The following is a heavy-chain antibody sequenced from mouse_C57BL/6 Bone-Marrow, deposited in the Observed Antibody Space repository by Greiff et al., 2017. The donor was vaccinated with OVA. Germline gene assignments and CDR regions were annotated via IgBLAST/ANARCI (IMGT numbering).Heavy chain of an antibody. CDR1: GFTFSDYG. CDR3: ARRDSNSWFAY. Sequence: EVMLVESGGGLVKPGGSLKLSCAASGFTFSDYGMHWVRQAPEQGLEWVAYISSGSSTIYYADTVKGRFTISRDNAKNTLFLQMTSLRSEDTAMYYCARRDSNSWFAYWGQGTLVTVSA. J-gene: IGHJ3*01. CDR2: ISSGSSTI. V-gene: IGHV5-17*01. D-gene: IGHD2-5*01.